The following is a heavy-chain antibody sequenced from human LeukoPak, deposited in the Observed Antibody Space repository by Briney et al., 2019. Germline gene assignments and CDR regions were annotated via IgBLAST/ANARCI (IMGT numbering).Heavy chain of an antibody. CDR1: GFTVSSNY. J-gene: IGHJ4*02. CDR3: ANENYYDSSGFPDH. D-gene: IGHD3-22*01. CDR2: IYSGGST. Sequence: PGGSLRLSCAASGFTVSSNYMSWVRQAPGKGLEWVSVIYSGGSTYYADSVKGRFTISRDNSKNTLYLQVNTLRAEDTAVYYCANENYYDSSGFPDHWGQGTLVTVSS. V-gene: IGHV3-66*01.